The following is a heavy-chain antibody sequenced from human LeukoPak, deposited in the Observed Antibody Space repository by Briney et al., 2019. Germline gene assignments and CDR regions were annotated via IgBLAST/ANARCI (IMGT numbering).Heavy chain of an antibody. D-gene: IGHD2-2*02. CDR3: ASSGARYCSSTSCYTAKVRNYYYYYGMDV. V-gene: IGHV3-21*01. CDR1: GFTFSSYS. CDR2: ISSSSSYI. J-gene: IGHJ6*02. Sequence: GGSLRLSCAASGFTFSSYSMNWVRQAPGMGLEWVSSISSSSSYIYYADSVKGRFTISRDNAKNSLYLQMNSLRAEDTAVYYCASSGARYCSSTSCYTAKVRNYYYYYGMDVWGQGTTVTVSS.